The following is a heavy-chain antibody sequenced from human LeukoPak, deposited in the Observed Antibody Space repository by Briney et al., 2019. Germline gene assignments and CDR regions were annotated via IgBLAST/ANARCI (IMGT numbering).Heavy chain of an antibody. CDR3: ARARVIDAFDI. V-gene: IGHV3-7*03. CDR2: IKQDGSEK. J-gene: IGHJ3*02. D-gene: IGHD3-10*01. Sequence: GGSLRLSCAASGFTFSSYWMSWVRQAPGKGLEWVANIKQDGSEKYYVDSVKGRFTISRDNAKNSLYLQTNSLRAEDTAVYYCARARVIDAFDIWGQGTMVTVSS. CDR1: GFTFSSYW.